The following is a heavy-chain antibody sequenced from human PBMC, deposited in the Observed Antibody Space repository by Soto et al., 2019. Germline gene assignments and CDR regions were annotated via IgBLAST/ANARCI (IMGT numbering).Heavy chain of an antibody. CDR1: EYTFTSYD. CDR2: MNPNSGYT. J-gene: IGHJ5*02. CDR3: GRGGHGAFDP. D-gene: IGHD3-16*01. V-gene: IGHV1-8*01. Sequence: QAQLVQSGAEVKKPGASVKVSCKASEYTFTSYDINWVRQATGQGLEWMGWMNPNSGYTDYAQKFQGRVTMTRNTSISTANMELSSLTSEDTAVNYCGRGGHGAFDPWGQGTLVTVSS.